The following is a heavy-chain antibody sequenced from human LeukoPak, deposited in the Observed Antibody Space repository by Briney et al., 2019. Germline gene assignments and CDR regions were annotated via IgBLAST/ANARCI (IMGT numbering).Heavy chain of an antibody. J-gene: IGHJ4*02. CDR1: GFTFSGYA. V-gene: IGHV3-23*01. CDR2: ISGSGGST. Sequence: PGGSLRLSCAASGFTFSGYAMSWVRQAPGKGLEWVSAISGSGGSTYYADSVKGRFTISRDNSKNTLYLQMNSLRAEDTAVYYCAKWDYDILTGPNFDYWGQGTLVTVSS. D-gene: IGHD3-9*01. CDR3: AKWDYDILTGPNFDY.